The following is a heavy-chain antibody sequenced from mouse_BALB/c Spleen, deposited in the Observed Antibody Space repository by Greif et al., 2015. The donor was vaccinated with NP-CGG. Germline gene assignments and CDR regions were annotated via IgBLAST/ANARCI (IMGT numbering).Heavy chain of an antibody. CDR2: ISSGSSII. Sequence: EVQVVESGGGLVQPGGSRKLSCAASGFTFSSFGMHWVRQAPEKGLEWAAYISSGSSIIYYADTVKGRFTISRDNPKNTLFLQMTSLRSEDTAMYYCARLFDYWGQGTTLTVSS. CDR3: ARLFDY. V-gene: IGHV5-17*02. CDR1: GFTFSSFG. J-gene: IGHJ2*01.